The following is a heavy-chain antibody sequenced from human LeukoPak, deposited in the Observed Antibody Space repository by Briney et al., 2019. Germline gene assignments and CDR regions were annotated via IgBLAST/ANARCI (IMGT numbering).Heavy chain of an antibody. Sequence: GGSLGLSCAASGFTFSSYEMNWVRQAPGKGLEWVSYISSSGSTIYYADSVKGRFTISRDNAKNSLYLQMNSLRAEDTAVYYCAREGYNLPWYFDLWGRGTLVTVSS. V-gene: IGHV3-48*03. CDR1: GFTFSSYE. J-gene: IGHJ2*01. CDR2: ISSSGSTI. CDR3: AREGYNLPWYFDL. D-gene: IGHD5-24*01.